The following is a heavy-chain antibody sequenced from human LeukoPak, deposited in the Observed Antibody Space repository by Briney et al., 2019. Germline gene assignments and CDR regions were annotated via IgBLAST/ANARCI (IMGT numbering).Heavy chain of an antibody. CDR2: IIPIFGTA. D-gene: IGHD1-26*01. V-gene: IGHV1-69*05. CDR1: GGTFSSYA. CDR3: ARDHSGDNWFDP. J-gene: IGHJ5*02. Sequence: ASVKVSCKASGGTFSSYAISWVRQAPGQGLEWMGGIIPIFGTANYAQKFQGRVTITTDESTSTAYMELSSLRPEDTAVYYCARDHSGDNWFDPWGQGTLVTVSS.